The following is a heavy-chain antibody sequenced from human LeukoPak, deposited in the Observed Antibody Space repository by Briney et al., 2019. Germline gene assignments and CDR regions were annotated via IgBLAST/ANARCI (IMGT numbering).Heavy chain of an antibody. CDR3: ARGGYFSLKDAFDI. D-gene: IGHD2-15*01. CDR2: IYYGENT. J-gene: IGHJ3*02. CDR1: GDSISSGPYY. Sequence: PSETLSLTCTVSGDSISSGPYYWGWIRQPPGKGLEWIGNIYYGENTYYNPSLKSRVTISIDTSNNQFYLKLSSLTAADTAVYYCARGGYFSLKDAFDIWGQGTMVTVSS. V-gene: IGHV4-39*01.